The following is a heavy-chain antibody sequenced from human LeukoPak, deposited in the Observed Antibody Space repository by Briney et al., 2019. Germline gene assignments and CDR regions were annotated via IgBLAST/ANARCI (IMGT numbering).Heavy chain of an antibody. CDR1: GYTFTSYY. CDR2: INPSGGNT. V-gene: IGHV1-46*01. CDR3: AKGVQWLVSSRLGSHFDY. D-gene: IGHD6-19*01. Sequence: ASVKVSCKASGYTFTSYYLQWVRQAPGQGLEWMGIINPSGGNTSYAQKFQGRVTMTRDMSTSTVYMELSSLRAEDTAVYYCAKGVQWLVSSRLGSHFDYWGQGTLVTVSS. J-gene: IGHJ4*02.